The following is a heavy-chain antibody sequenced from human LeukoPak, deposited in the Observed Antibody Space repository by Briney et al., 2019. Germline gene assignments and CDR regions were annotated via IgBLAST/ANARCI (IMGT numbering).Heavy chain of an antibody. Sequence: SGTLSLTCTVSGGPISRGSYYWSWIRQPAGKGLEWIGRIYTSRSINYKPSLNSLLTISIDTPKNQFSLKLNSVPAADTAVYYCARGYYSGSGTYYQPGGQGTLVSVPS. CDR2: IYTSRSI. J-gene: IGHJ5*02. D-gene: IGHD3-10*01. CDR1: GGPISRGSYY. CDR3: ARGYYSGSGTYYQP. V-gene: IGHV4-61*02.